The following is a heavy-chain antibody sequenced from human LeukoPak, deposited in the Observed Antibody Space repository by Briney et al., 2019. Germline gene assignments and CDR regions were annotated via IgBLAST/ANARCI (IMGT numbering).Heavy chain of an antibody. CDR2: MSSRGSII. CDR3: ARGAAGGMYNWFDP. V-gene: IGHV3-48*04. J-gene: IGHJ5*02. D-gene: IGHD6-13*01. CDR1: GFMFRSYW. Sequence: QSGGSLRLSCAASGFMFRSYWMTWVRQAPGKGLEWVSYMSSRGSIIFYADSVKGRFTISRDNAKNSLYLQMDSLRVEDTAVYYCARGAAGGMYNWFDPWGQGTLVTVSS.